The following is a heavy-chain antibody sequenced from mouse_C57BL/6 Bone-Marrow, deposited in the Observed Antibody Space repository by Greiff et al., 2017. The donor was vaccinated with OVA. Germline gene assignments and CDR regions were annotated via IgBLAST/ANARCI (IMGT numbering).Heavy chain of an antibody. CDR1: GYTFTSYD. J-gene: IGHJ3*01. V-gene: IGHV1-85*01. CDR3: ARWARAY. CDR2: IYPRDGST. Sequence: VKLVESGPELVKPGASVKLSCKASGYTFTSYDINWVKQRPGQGLEWIGWIYPRDGSTKYNEKFKGKATLTVDTSSSTAYMELHSLTSEDSAVYFCARWARAYWGQGTLVTVSA.